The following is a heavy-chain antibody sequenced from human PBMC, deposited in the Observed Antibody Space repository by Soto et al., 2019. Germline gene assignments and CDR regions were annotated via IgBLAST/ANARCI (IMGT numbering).Heavy chain of an antibody. J-gene: IGHJ6*02. CDR2: IDYSGST. V-gene: IGHV4-30-4*01. CDR3: DREGPYYYGLDV. CDR1: GDSISNSDYY. Sequence: PSETLSLTCTVSGDSISNSDYYWNWIRQSPGKGLEWIASIDYSGSTYYNPSLKSRVVISADTSKNLFSLKLRSVTAAETALYFSDREGPYYYGLDVWGQGTTVTVSS.